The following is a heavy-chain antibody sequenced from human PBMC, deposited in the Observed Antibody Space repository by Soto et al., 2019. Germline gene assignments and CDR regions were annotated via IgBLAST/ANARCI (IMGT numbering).Heavy chain of an antibody. Sequence: ASVKVSCKASGYTFTSYGISWVRQAPGQGLEWMGWISAYNGNTNYAQKLQGRVTMTTDTSTSTAYMELRSLRSDDTAVYYCARAMISSSSHPFDYWGQGTLVTVSS. CDR1: GYTFTSYG. D-gene: IGHD6-13*01. V-gene: IGHV1-18*01. CDR2: ISAYNGNT. CDR3: ARAMISSSSHPFDY. J-gene: IGHJ4*02.